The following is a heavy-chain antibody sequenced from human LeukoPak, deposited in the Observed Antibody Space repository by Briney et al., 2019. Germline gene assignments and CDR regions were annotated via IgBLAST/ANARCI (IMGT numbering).Heavy chain of an antibody. D-gene: IGHD5-24*01. CDR1: GGSISSGGYS. J-gene: IGHJ4*02. CDR3: ARGRGYNFDY. CDR2: IYHSGST. V-gene: IGHV4-30-2*01. Sequence: PSETLSLTCAVSGGSISSGGYSWSWIRQPPGKGLEWIGYIYHSGSTYYNPSLKSRVTISVDRSKNQFSLKLSSVTAADTAVYYCARGRGYNFDYWGQGTLVTVSS.